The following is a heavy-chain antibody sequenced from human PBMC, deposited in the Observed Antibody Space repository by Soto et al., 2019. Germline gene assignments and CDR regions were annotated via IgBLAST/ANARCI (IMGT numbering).Heavy chain of an antibody. V-gene: IGHV1-3*04. CDR1: GYNFSTYA. J-gene: IGHJ6*02. D-gene: IGHD1-26*01. Sequence: ASVKVSCKASGYNFSTYALLWVRQAPGQRLEWMGWINTGNGNTKYSQKFQGRVTMTRDTSASTAYMELSSLRSEDTAVYYCAREERLYYFYNGMDVWGQGSTVTVSS. CDR3: AREERLYYFYNGMDV. CDR2: INTGNGNT.